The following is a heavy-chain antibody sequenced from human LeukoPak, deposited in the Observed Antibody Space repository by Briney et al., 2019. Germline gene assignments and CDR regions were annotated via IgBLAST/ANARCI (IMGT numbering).Heavy chain of an antibody. CDR3: AKAARIAVARYYYYYMDV. CDR1: GFTFSSYG. D-gene: IGHD6-19*01. Sequence: GGSLRLSCAASGFTFSSYGMHWVRQAPGKGLEWVAFIRYDGSNKYYADSVKGRFTISRDNSKNTLYLQMNSLRAEDTAVYYCAKAARIAVARYYYYYMDVWGKGNTVTISS. J-gene: IGHJ6*03. CDR2: IRYDGSNK. V-gene: IGHV3-30*02.